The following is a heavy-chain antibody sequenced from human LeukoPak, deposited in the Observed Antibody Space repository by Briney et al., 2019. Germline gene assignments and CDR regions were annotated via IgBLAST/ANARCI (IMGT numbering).Heavy chain of an antibody. CDR2: ISSDGSYK. Sequence: GRSLRLSCAASGFTFRSYAIHWVRQAPGQGLEWVTIISSDGSYKNYADSVKGRFTISRDNSKNTLYLQMNSLRAEDTAVYYCAKGDCSSTSCYRGEGYFDYWGQGTLVTVSS. CDR1: GFTFRSYA. J-gene: IGHJ4*02. D-gene: IGHD2-2*02. CDR3: AKGDCSSTSCYRGEGYFDY. V-gene: IGHV3-30*04.